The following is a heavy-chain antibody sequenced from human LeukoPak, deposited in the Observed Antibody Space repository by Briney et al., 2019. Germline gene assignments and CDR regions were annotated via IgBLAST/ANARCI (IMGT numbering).Heavy chain of an antibody. CDR3: ARGTYNWNLRWFDP. CDR2: ISYDGSNK. Sequence: HSGGSLGLSCAASGFTFSSYAMHWVRQAPGKGLEWVAVISYDGSNKYYADSVKGRFTISRDNSKNTLYLQMNSLRAEDTAVYYCARGTYNWNLRWFDPWGQGTLVTVSS. CDR1: GFTFSSYA. D-gene: IGHD1-20*01. J-gene: IGHJ5*02. V-gene: IGHV3-30-3*01.